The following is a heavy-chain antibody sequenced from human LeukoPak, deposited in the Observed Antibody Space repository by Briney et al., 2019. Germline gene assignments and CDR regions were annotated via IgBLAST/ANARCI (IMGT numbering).Heavy chain of an antibody. V-gene: IGHV3-30-3*01. Sequence: GGSLRLSCAASGFTFSSYAMHWVRQAPGKGLEWVAVITYDGSNKYYADSVKGRFTISRDNSKNTLYQQMNSLRAEDTAVYYRAKDNNYYDSSGYYPDFDYWGQGTLVTVSS. D-gene: IGHD3-22*01. CDR1: GFTFSSYA. J-gene: IGHJ4*02. CDR3: AKDNNYYDSSGYYPDFDY. CDR2: ITYDGSNK.